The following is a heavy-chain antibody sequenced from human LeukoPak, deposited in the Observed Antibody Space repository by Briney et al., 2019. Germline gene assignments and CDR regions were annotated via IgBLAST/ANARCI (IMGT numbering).Heavy chain of an antibody. J-gene: IGHJ5*02. Sequence: GGSLRLSCAASGFTFSSYAMNWVRQAPGKGLEWVSAISGSGSSTYHADSVKGRFTISRDNSKNTLYLQMNSLRAEDTAVYYCANEGYSTHHWGQGTLVTVSS. CDR2: ISGSGSST. CDR1: GFTFSSYA. CDR3: ANEGYSTHH. V-gene: IGHV3-23*01. D-gene: IGHD4-11*01.